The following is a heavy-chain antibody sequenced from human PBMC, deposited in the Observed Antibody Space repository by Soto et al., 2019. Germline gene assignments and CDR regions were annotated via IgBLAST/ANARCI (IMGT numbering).Heavy chain of an antibody. V-gene: IGHV3-23*01. D-gene: IGHD6-19*01. CDR2: ISGSGGST. Sequence: MSWVRQAPGKGLEWVSAISGSGGSTYYADSVKGRFTISRDNSKNTLYLQMNSLRAEDTAVYYCGAGSGWSYYYYGMDVWGQGTKSPS. CDR3: GAGSGWSYYYYGMDV. J-gene: IGHJ6*02.